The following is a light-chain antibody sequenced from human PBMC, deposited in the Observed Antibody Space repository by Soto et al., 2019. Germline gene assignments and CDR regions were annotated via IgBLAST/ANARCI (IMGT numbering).Light chain of an antibody. CDR3: QVWEATGDQVV. Sequence: SYELTQPPSVSVAPGETARISCGGNNVGSRSVHWYQQKPGQAPFLVIYYDGDRPSGIPERFSGSNSGNTATLIISRVEAGDEADYYCQVWEATGDQVVFGGGTKLTVL. V-gene: IGLV3-21*01. CDR2: YDG. J-gene: IGLJ2*01. CDR1: NVGSRS.